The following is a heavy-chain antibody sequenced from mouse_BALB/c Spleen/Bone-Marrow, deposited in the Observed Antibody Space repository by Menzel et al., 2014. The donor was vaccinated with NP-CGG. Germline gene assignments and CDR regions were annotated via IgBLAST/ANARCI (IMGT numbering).Heavy chain of an antibody. CDR2: ISGGGSYT. J-gene: IGHJ3*01. V-gene: IGHV5-9-2*01. Sequence: EVMLVESGGGLVKSGGSLKLSCAASGFTFSNYGMSWVRQTPEKRLEWVATISGGGSYTFYSDSVKGPFTISRDNAKNNLYLQLSSLRSEDTALYYCARHAYYDQTEVSFVYWGQWTLVTVSA. CDR1: GFTFSNYG. CDR3: ARHAYYDQTEVSFVY. D-gene: IGHD2-4*01.